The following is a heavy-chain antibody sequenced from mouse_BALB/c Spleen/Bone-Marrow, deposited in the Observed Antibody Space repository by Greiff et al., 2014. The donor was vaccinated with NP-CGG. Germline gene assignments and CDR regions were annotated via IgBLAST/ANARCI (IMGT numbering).Heavy chain of an antibody. CDR3: SRHYYNSPYYATDY. D-gene: IGHD1-2*01. CDR2: INPSNGGT. CDR1: GYTFTNYY. Sequence: QVQLQQSGAELVKPGASVKLSCKASGYTFTNYYIYWVKKRPGQGLEWIGGINPSNGGTKFNEKFKNKATLTIDKSSSTAYIQLSSLTSEDSAVYYCSRHYYNSPYYATDYWGQGTSVTVSS. J-gene: IGHJ4*01. V-gene: IGHV1S81*02.